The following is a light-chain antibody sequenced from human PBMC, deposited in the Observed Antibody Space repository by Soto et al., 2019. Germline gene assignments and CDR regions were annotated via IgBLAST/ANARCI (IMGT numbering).Light chain of an antibody. CDR3: HQYGTGPWT. V-gene: IGKV3-20*01. CDR2: AAS. CDR1: QSLYNNY. J-gene: IGKJ1*01. Sequence: EVLMTQSPGTLSLSPGERDTLSCRASQSLYNNYLAWYQQRPGQAPRVLIYAASSRAAGIPDRFSGRGSGTDFTLTISRLEPEDFAVYYCHQYGTGPWTLGQGTKVDIK.